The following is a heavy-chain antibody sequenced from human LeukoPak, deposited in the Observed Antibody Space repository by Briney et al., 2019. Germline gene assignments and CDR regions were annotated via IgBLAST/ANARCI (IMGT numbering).Heavy chain of an antibody. J-gene: IGHJ6*03. CDR2: INPSGGST. CDR1: GYTFTSYY. CDR3: ARALYCSSTSCYNYYYMDV. V-gene: IGHV1-46*01. Sequence: ASVKVSRKASGYTFTSYYMHWVRQAPGQGLEWMGIINPSGGSTSYAQKFQGRVTMTRDTSTSTVYMELSSLRSEDTAVYYCARALYCSSTSCYNYYYMDVWGKGTTVTISS. D-gene: IGHD2-2*02.